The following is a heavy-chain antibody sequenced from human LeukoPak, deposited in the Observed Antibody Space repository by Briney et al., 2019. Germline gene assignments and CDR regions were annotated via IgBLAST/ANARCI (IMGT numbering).Heavy chain of an antibody. CDR2: IIPIFGTA. V-gene: IGHV1-69*05. CDR1: GGTFISYA. D-gene: IGHD3-22*01. Sequence: SVKVSCKASGGTFISYAISWVRQAPGQGLEWMGGIIPIFGTANYAQKFQGRVTITTDESTSTAYMELSCLRSEDTAVYYCAGTYYYDSSGFAAFDIWGQGTMVTVSS. J-gene: IGHJ3*02. CDR3: AGTYYYDSSGFAAFDI.